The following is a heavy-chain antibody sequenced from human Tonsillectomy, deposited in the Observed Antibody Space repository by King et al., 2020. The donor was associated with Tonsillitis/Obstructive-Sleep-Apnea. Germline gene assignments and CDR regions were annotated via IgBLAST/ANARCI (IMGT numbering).Heavy chain of an antibody. CDR1: SYTFTSYG. D-gene: IGHD1-1*01. V-gene: IGHV1-18*01. J-gene: IGHJ4*02. CDR3: ARGARNEWNDEVDYFDY. CDR2: ISAFYGNT. Sequence: IQLVQSGAEVKKPGASVKVSCKASSYTFTSYGITWVRQAPGQGLEWMGWISAFYGNTNYAQKLQGRVTMTTDTSTSTAYMELRSLRSDDTAVYYCARGARNEWNDEVDYFDYWGQGTLVTVSS.